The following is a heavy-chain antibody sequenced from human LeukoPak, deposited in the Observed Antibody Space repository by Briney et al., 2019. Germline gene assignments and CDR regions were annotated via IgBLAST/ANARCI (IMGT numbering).Heavy chain of an antibody. CDR1: GYTLTELS. J-gene: IGHJ3*02. D-gene: IGHD2-15*01. V-gene: IGHV1-24*01. CDR3: ATVSSAATTYYAFDI. Sequence: ASVKVSCKVSGYTLTELSMHWVRQAPGKGLEWMGGFDPEDGETIYAQKFQGRVTMTEDTSTDTAYMELSSLRSEDTAVYYCATVSSAATTYYAFDIWGQGTMVTVSS. CDR2: FDPEDGET.